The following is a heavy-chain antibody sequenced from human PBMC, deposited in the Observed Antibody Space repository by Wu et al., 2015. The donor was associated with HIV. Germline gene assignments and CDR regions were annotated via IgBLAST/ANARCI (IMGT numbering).Heavy chain of an antibody. CDR1: GYTFTSYG. J-gene: IGHJ3*02. V-gene: IGHV1-18*01. D-gene: IGHD3-10*01. CDR2: MNTYNGNT. Sequence: QVQLVQSGAEVKKPGASVKVSCKASGYTFTSYGISWVRQAPGQGLEWMGWMNTYNGNTNYAQKFQGRVTMTTDTSTITAYMELRSLRSDDTAVYYCARDYGLGTYYNPGDAFDIWGQGTTVTVSS. CDR3: ARDYGLGTYYNPGDAFDI.